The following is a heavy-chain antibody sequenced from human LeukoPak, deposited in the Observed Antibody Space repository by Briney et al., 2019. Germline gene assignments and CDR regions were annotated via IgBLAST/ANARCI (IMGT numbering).Heavy chain of an antibody. V-gene: IGHV5-51*01. J-gene: IGHJ4*02. CDR2: IYPGDSDT. CDR3: ARRGRYCSGGSCSQYYFDY. CDR1: GYSFTSYW. Sequence: GESLKISCKGSGYSFTSYWIGWVRQMPGKGLEWMGIIYPGDSDTRSSPSFQGQVTISADKSISTAYLQWSSLKASDTAMYYCARRGRYCSGGSCSQYYFDYWGQGTLVTVSS. D-gene: IGHD2-15*01.